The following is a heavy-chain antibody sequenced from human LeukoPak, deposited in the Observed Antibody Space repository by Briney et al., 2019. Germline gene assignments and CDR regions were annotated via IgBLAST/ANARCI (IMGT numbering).Heavy chain of an antibody. D-gene: IGHD3-9*01. Sequence: GGSLRLSCAASGFTFSSYWMSWLRQAPGKGLEWVANIKQDGSEKYYVDSVKGRFTISRDNAKNSLFLQMNSLRAKDTAVYYCARVTTYLVIIDYWGQGTLVTVSS. J-gene: IGHJ4*02. CDR3: ARVTTYLVIIDY. CDR1: GFTFSSYW. V-gene: IGHV3-7*01. CDR2: IKQDGSEK.